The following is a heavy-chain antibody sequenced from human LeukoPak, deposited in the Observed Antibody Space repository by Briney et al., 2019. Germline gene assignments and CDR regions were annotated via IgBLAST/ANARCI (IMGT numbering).Heavy chain of an antibody. J-gene: IGHJ4*02. CDR1: GYSFSSFW. D-gene: IGHD3-10*01. CDR3: ARRGGGSGSPYFDY. Sequence: PGGSLRLSCEGSGYSFSSFWMHWVRQAPGEGLVWVSRLNEDGGITNYADFAKGRFTISRDNAKNSLYLQMNSLRAEDTAVYYCARRGGGSGSPYFDYWGQGTLVTVSS. CDR2: LNEDGGIT. V-gene: IGHV3-74*01.